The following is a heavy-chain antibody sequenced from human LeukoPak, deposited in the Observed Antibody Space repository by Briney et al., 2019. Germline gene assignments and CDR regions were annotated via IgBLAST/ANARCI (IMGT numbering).Heavy chain of an antibody. CDR2: INPNSGGT. J-gene: IGHJ4*02. Sequence: ASVKVSCKASGYTFTGYYMHWVRQAPGQGLEWMGWINPNSGGTNYAQKFQGRVTMTRDTSINTAYMELSGLRSDDTAVYYCGTLLSNGPFDYWGQGSLVTVSS. V-gene: IGHV1-2*02. CDR1: GYTFTGYY. CDR3: GTLLSNGPFDY.